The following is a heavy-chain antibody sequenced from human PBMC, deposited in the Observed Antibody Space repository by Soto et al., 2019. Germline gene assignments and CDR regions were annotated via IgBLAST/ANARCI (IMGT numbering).Heavy chain of an antibody. D-gene: IGHD3-10*01. CDR3: ARYQTMVMDY. V-gene: IGHV4-39*01. CDR1: GGSISNSSYY. CDR2: IYYSGST. J-gene: IGHJ4*02. Sequence: PSETLSLTCTVSGGSISNSSYYWGWIRQPPGKGLEWIGSIYYSGSTYYNPSLKSRVTISVDTSKNQFSLKLSSVTAADTAVYYCARYQTMVMDYWGQGTLVTVSS.